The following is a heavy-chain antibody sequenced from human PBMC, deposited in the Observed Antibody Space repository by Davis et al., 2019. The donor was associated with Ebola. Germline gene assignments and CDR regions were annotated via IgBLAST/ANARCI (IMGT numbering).Heavy chain of an antibody. V-gene: IGHV4-59*11. Sequence: PSETLSLTCTVSGDSISGHYWSWIRQPPGKGLEWIGYIYYSGSTNYNPSLKSRTTISVDTSKNQFSLNLSSVTAADTAVYYCGRDRPSGYYDYWGQGTLVTVSS. J-gene: IGHJ4*02. CDR2: IYYSGST. D-gene: IGHD3-22*01. CDR3: GRDRPSGYYDY. CDR1: GDSISGHY.